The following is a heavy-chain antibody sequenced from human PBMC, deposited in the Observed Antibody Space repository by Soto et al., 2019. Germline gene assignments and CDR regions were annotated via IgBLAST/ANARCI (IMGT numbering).Heavy chain of an antibody. V-gene: IGHV4-59*01. CDR2: IHYSGTT. Sequence: SETLSLTCTVSGTSISSYYWSWIRQPPGKGLEWIAKIHYSGTTNYNPSLASRVTLSVDTSKNQFSLKMTSVTAAARAMYFCSRYYSYAIDYWGRGTLVTVSS. J-gene: IGHJ4*02. D-gene: IGHD2-8*01. CDR1: GTSISSYY. CDR3: SRYYSYAIDY.